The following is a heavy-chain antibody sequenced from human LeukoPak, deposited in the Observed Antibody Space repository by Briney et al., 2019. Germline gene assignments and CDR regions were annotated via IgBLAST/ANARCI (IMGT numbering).Heavy chain of an antibody. V-gene: IGHV3-74*03. CDR3: ARISESLGLGDFDI. CDR1: VFSFSNYW. Sequence: GGSLRLSCAASVFSFSNYWMCWVRQAPGKGLVCVSRINSDGSTTTYADSVKGRFTISRDNAKNTLYLQMNSLRAEDSACYYCARISESLGLGDFDIWGQGTMVTVSS. J-gene: IGHJ3*02. CDR2: INSDGSTT. D-gene: IGHD2-21*01.